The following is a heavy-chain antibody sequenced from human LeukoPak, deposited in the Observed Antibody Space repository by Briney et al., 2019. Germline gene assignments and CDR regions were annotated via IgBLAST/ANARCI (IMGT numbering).Heavy chain of an antibody. CDR3: ARDGIAAGFDY. Sequence: SETLSLTCTVSGGSISNSYYWGWIRQPPGKGLEWIGSIYYSGSTYYNPSLKSRVTISVDTSKNQFSLKLSSVTAADTAVYYCARDGIAAGFDYWGQGTLVTVSS. CDR1: GGSISNSYY. D-gene: IGHD6-25*01. CDR2: IYYSGST. V-gene: IGHV4-39*07. J-gene: IGHJ4*02.